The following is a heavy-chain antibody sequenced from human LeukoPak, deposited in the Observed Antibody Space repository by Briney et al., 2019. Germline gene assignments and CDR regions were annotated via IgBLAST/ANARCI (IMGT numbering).Heavy chain of an antibody. CDR3: ARHLYGSGSYQDS. Sequence: PSETLSLTCAVYGGSFSGYYWGWIRQPPGKGLEWIGNIYYSGNTHYNPSLRSRVTISVDTSKNQFSLKLSSVTAADTAVYYCARHLYGSGSYQDSWGQGTLVTVSS. CDR2: IYYSGNT. CDR1: GGSFSGYY. V-gene: IGHV4-34*01. J-gene: IGHJ4*02. D-gene: IGHD3-10*01.